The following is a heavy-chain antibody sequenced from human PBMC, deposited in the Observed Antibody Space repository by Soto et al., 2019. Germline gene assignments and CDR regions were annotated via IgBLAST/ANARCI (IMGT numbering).Heavy chain of an antibody. CDR3: ARAQRYSSGWDGGY. CDR1: GYTFTGYY. D-gene: IGHD6-19*01. CDR2: INPNSGGT. J-gene: IGHJ4*02. V-gene: IGHV1-2*02. Sequence: ASVKVSCKASGYTFTGYYMHWVRQAPGQGLEWMGWINPNSGGTNYAQKFQGRVTMTRDTSISTAYMELSRLRSDDTAMYYCARAQRYSSGWDGGYWGQGTLVTVSS.